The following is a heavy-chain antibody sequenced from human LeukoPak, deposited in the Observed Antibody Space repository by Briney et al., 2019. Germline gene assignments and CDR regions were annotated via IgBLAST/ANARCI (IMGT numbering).Heavy chain of an antibody. J-gene: IGHJ6*03. CDR3: AKDGSWGNYYFYFYIDV. CDR2: ISASGHYT. CDR1: GFAFSNSA. D-gene: IGHD3-16*01. V-gene: IGHV3-23*01. Sequence: GGSLRLSCEASGFAFSNSAMSWVRQAPGKGLEWVSGISASGHYTYNADSAKGRFTISRDNSKNTLYLQMNSLRAEDTALYYCAKDGSWGNYYFYFYIDVWGRGTTVTVSS.